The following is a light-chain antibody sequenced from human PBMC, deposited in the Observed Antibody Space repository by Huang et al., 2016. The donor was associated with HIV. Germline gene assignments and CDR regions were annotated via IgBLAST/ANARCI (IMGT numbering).Light chain of an antibody. CDR1: QSDSSD. CDR2: GAS. CDR3: QQRSDWPRT. J-gene: IGKJ2*01. V-gene: IGKV3-11*01. Sequence: EIVLTQSPATLSLSPGERATLSCRASQSDSSDLDWYQQKAGPAPRLLSYGASNRATGIPARFSGSGSGTDFTLTISSLEPEDFAVYYCQQRSDWPRTFGQGTKLEIK.